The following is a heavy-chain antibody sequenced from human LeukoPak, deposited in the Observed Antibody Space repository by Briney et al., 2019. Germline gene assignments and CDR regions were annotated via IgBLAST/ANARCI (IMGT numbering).Heavy chain of an antibody. V-gene: IGHV1-18*01. CDR3: ARDSPNCSGGSCYASHYFDY. CDR2: ISTYNGNT. Sequence: ASVKVSCKASGYTFTIYGITWVRQAPGQGLEWMGWISTYNGNTNYAQRLQGRVTMTTDTSTSTAYMELRSLISDDTAVYYCARDSPNCSGGSCYASHYFDYWGQGTLVTVSS. CDR1: GYTFTIYG. D-gene: IGHD2-15*01. J-gene: IGHJ4*02.